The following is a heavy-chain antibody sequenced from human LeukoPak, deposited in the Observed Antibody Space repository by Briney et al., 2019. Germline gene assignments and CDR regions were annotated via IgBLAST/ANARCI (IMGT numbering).Heavy chain of an antibody. D-gene: IGHD6-13*01. Sequence: GGSLRLSCAASGFTFSSYAMSWVRQAPGKGLEWVSATNGSGGSTYYADSVKGRFTISRDNSKNTLYLQMNSLRAEDTAVYYCAKDRAPIAAAGTFDYWGQGTLVTVSS. J-gene: IGHJ4*02. CDR1: GFTFSSYA. CDR3: AKDRAPIAAAGTFDY. V-gene: IGHV3-23*01. CDR2: TNGSGGST.